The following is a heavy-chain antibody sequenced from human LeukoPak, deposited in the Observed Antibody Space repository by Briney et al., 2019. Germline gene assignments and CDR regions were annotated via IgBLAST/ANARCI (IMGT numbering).Heavy chain of an antibody. CDR3: ARDPVEWELLLDY. CDR1: GFTFGSYW. J-gene: IGHJ4*02. D-gene: IGHD1-26*01. V-gene: IGHV3-7*01. CDR2: MNIDGSEK. Sequence: GGSLRLPCAASGFTFGSYWMGWVRQAPGKRLEWVANMNIDGSEKYYADSAKGRFTISRDNARNSVYLQMNSLRVEDTAVYYCARDPVEWELLLDYWGQGTLVTVSS.